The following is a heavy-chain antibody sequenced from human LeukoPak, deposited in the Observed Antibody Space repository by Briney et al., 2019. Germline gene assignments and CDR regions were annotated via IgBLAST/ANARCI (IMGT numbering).Heavy chain of an antibody. CDR3: ARGVSTGYCSSTSCFSFYY. Sequence: GASVKVSCKASGGTFISYAISWVRQAPGQGLEWMGGIIPIFGTANYAQKFQGRVTITADESTSTAYMDLSSLRSEDTAVYYCARGVSTGYCSSTSCFSFYYWGQGTLVTVSS. D-gene: IGHD2-2*01. J-gene: IGHJ4*02. V-gene: IGHV1-69*13. CDR2: IIPIFGTA. CDR1: GGTFISYA.